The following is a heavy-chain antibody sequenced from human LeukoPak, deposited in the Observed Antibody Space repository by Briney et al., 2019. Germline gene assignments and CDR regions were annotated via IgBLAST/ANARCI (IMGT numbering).Heavy chain of an antibody. CDR3: ATCLRWCMLELIYS. D-gene: IGHD2-8*01. CDR1: GYTLTEVS. CDR2: FDPEDGET. J-gene: IGHJ4*02. V-gene: IGHV1-24*01. Sequence: ASVKVSCKVSGYTLTEVSMHWVRQAPGKGLEWMGGFDPEDGETIYAQKFQGRVTMTEDTSTDTAYMELSSLRSEDTAVYYCATCLRWCMLELIYSWGQGTLVTVSS.